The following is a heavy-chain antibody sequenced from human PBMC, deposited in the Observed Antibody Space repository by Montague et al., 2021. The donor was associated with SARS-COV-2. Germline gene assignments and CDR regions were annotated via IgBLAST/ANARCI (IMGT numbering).Heavy chain of an antibody. CDR2: IDWDDDK. D-gene: IGHD4-23*01. V-gene: IGHV2-70*01. CDR3: ARSYGTTVVTRAFDY. J-gene: IGHJ4*02. Sequence: PELVKPTQTLTLTCTFSGFTLSTSGMCVSWIRQPPGKALEWLPLIDWDDDKYYRTSLKTRLTISKDTSKNQVVLTMTNMDPVDTATYYCARSYGTTVVTRAFDYWGQGTLVTVSS. CDR1: GFTLSTSGMC.